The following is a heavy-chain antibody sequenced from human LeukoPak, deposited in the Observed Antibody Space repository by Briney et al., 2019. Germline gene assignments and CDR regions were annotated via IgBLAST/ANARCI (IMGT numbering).Heavy chain of an antibody. V-gene: IGHV4-59*01. D-gene: IGHD3-3*01. J-gene: IGHJ6*03. CDR1: GGSISSYY. CDR2: IYYSGST. Sequence: SETLSLTCTVSGGSISSYYWSWIRQPPGKGLEWIGYIYYSGSTNYNPSLKSRVTISVDTSKNQFSLKLSSVTAADTAVYYCAKLPRYDFWSGCSPDYYYYYMDVWGKGTTVTVSS. CDR3: AKLPRYDFWSGCSPDYYYYYMDV.